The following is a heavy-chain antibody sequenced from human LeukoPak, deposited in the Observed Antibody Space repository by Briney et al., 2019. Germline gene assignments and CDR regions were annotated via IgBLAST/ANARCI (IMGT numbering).Heavy chain of an antibody. D-gene: IGHD2-8*01. CDR1: GFTFSSYA. CDR3: TRDFWGTNGAPGY. Sequence: GGSLRLSCAASGFTFSSYAMSWVRQAPGKGLEWVGFIRSEPSGGTTEYAASVKGRFTISRDDSKTIAYLQMNSLKTEDTAVYYCTRDFWGTNGAPGYWGQGTLVTVSS. CDR2: IRSEPSGGTT. V-gene: IGHV3-49*04. J-gene: IGHJ4*02.